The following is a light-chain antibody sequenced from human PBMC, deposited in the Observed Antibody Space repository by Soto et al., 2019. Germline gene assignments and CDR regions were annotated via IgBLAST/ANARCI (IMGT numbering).Light chain of an antibody. V-gene: IGLV2-8*01. J-gene: IGLJ3*02. Sequence: QSALTQPPSASGSPGQSVTISCTGTSSDVGGYNYVSWYQQHPGKAPKLMIYEVSKRPSWVPDRFYGSKSGNTASLTVSGLQAEDEADYYCSSYAGSNNFWVFGGGTKLTVL. CDR2: EVS. CDR3: SSYAGSNNFWV. CDR1: SSDVGGYNY.